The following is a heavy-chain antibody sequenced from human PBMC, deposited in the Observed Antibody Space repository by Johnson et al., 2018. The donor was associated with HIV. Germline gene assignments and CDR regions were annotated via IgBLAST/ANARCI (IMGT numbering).Heavy chain of an antibody. J-gene: IGHJ3*02. D-gene: IGHD3-3*01. Sequence: VQLVESGGGLVKPGGSLRLSCAASGFTFSSYAMHWVRQAPGKGLEWVALISYDGSNKYYADSVKGRFTISRDNSKNTLYLQMNSLRAEDTAVYYCAKGPILDDGFDIWGQGTMVTVSS. CDR1: GFTFSSYA. CDR3: AKGPILDDGFDI. V-gene: IGHV3-30*04. CDR2: ISYDGSNK.